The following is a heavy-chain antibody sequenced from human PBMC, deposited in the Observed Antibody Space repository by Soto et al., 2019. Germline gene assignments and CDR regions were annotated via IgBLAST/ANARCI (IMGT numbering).Heavy chain of an antibody. V-gene: IGHV3-23*01. D-gene: IGHD3-3*01. CDR3: AKVVGNDFY. Sequence: EVQLLESGGGLVQPGGSLRLSCAVSGLTCSNYAMSWVRQAPGKGLEWVSAISGSGGTTNYADSVKGRFTISRDNSKNTLYLQMNSLRAEDTAVYYCAKVVGNDFYWGQGTLVTVSS. CDR1: GLTCSNYA. CDR2: ISGSGGTT. J-gene: IGHJ4*02.